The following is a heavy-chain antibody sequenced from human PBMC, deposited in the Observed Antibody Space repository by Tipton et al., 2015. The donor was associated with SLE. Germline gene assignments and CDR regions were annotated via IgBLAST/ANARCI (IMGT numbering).Heavy chain of an antibody. V-gene: IGHV4-4*07. Sequence: TLSLTCTVSGGFISSYYWSWIRQPAGKGLEWIGRIYNSGSTNYNPSLKSRVTMSVDTSKNQFSLKLSSVTAADTAVYYCASTDTSGLLDWYFDLWGRGTLVTVSS. CDR3: ASTDTSGLLDWYFDL. CDR2: IYNSGST. CDR1: GGFISSYY. J-gene: IGHJ2*01. D-gene: IGHD3-22*01.